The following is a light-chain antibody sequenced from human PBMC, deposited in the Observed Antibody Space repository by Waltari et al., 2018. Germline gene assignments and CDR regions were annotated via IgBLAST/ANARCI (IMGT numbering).Light chain of an antibody. V-gene: IGKV3-15*01. CDR2: GAS. CDR3: QQYNNWRT. Sequence: EILMTQSPPTLSVSPGERATLSCRASQSISRNLAWYQQKPGQAPRLLIYGASTRATAIPARVSGSGSETEFTLTISRLQSEDFAVYYCQQYNNWRTFGQGTKLEIK. CDR1: QSISRN. J-gene: IGKJ2*01.